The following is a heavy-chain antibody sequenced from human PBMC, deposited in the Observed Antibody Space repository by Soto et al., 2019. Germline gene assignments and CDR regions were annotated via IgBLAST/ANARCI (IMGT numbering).Heavy chain of an antibody. V-gene: IGHV1-18*01. J-gene: IGHJ5*02. CDR1: GYTFFTYD. CDR2: ISTYSGDT. D-gene: IGHD1-1*01. Sequence: ASLKGSCKASGYTFFTYDISWVRQAPGQWLEWMGWISTYSGDTKYAQKFQGRVTMTTDTSTTTAYLELRSLRSDDTAVYYCARHHGPTTSENWFDPWGQGTLVTVSS. CDR3: ARHHGPTTSENWFDP.